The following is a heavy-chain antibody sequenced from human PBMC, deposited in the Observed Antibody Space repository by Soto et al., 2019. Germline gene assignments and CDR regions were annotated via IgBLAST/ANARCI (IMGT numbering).Heavy chain of an antibody. CDR2: IYYSGST. Sequence: PSGRVPMTCAECGGSISSYCWSCFRQPPGKGLEWIGYIYYSGSTNYNPSLKSRVTISVDTSKNQFSLKLSSVTAADTAVYYCARESQQQVDYWGQGTLVTVSS. D-gene: IGHD6-13*01. J-gene: IGHJ4*02. V-gene: IGHV4-59*01. CDR3: ARESQQQVDY. CDR1: GGSISSYC.